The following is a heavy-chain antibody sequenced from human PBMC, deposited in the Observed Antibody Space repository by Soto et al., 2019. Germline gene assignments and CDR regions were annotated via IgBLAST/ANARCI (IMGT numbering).Heavy chain of an antibody. CDR2: IYYSGST. J-gene: IGHJ5*02. Sequence: PSETLSLTCTVSGGSISSYYWSWIRQPPGKGLEWIGYIYYSGSTNYNPSLKSRVTISVDTSKNQFSLKLSSVTAADTAVYYCARVLAAAGYNWFDPWGQGTLVTVS. CDR1: GGSISSYY. D-gene: IGHD6-13*01. V-gene: IGHV4-59*01. CDR3: ARVLAAAGYNWFDP.